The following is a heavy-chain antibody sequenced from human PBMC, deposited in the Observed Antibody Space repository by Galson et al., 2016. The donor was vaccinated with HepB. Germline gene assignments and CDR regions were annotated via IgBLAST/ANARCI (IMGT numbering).Heavy chain of an antibody. Sequence: SVKVSCKASGFTFTAYYLHWVRQAPGQGLEWMGRINPKTGDTNYAQKFQGRVTMTRDTSITTAYLELSSLMSDDTAVYYCANLGGDLLVITAPVDYTMDVWGQGTTVTVSS. D-gene: IGHD2-2*01. CDR2: INPKTGDT. V-gene: IGHV1-2*06. CDR3: ANLGGDLLVITAPVDYTMDV. CDR1: GFTFTAYY. J-gene: IGHJ6*02.